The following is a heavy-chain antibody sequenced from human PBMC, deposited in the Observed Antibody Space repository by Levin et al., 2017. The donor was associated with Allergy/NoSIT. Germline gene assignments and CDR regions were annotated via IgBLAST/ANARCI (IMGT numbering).Heavy chain of an antibody. D-gene: IGHD6-13*01. V-gene: IGHV4-34*01. Sequence: SQTLSLTCGVSGGSFSSFYWSWIRQAPGKGLEWIGEINHSGTTKYNPSLKSRVTISVDMSEKQISLRLNSVTAADTAVYYCAGAFASAGTDSMYFYYYGVDVWGQGTTVTVSS. J-gene: IGHJ6*02. CDR3: AGAFASAGTDSMYFYYYGVDV. CDR1: GGSFSSFY. CDR2: INHSGTT.